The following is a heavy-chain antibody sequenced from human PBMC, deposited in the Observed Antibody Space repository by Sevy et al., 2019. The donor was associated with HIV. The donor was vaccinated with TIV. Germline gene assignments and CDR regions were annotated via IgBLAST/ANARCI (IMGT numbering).Heavy chain of an antibody. V-gene: IGHV3-30*02. CDR1: GFTFSSYG. D-gene: IGHD3-10*01. J-gene: IGHJ3*02. CDR2: IRYDGSNK. CDR3: APMVQGVGGAFDI. Sequence: GGSLRLSCAASGFTFSSYGMHWVRQAPDKGLEWVAFIRYDGSNKYYADSVKGRFTISRDNSKNTLYLQMNSLRAEDTAVYYCAPMVQGVGGAFDIWGQGTMVTVSS.